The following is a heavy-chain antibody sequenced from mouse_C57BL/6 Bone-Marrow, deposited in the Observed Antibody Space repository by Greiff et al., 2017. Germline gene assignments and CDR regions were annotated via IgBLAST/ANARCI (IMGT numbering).Heavy chain of an antibody. CDR2: IWSGGST. J-gene: IGHJ4*01. D-gene: IGHD1-1*01. V-gene: IGHV2-2*01. CDR1: GFSLTSYG. Sequence: QVQLQQSGPGLVQPSQSLSITCTVSGFSLTSYGVHWVRQSPGKGLEWLGVIWSGGSTDYNAAFISRLSISKDNSKSQVFFKMNSLQADDTAIYYCDRNGSSAWYYAMDYWGQGTSVTVSS. CDR3: DRNGSSAWYYAMDY.